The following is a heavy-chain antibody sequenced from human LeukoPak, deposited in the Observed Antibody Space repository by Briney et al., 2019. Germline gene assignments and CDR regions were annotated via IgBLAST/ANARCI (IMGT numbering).Heavy chain of an antibody. CDR2: IHHSGST. J-gene: IGHJ3*02. D-gene: IGHD6-13*01. CDR3: ARGLTAPIAAAAGAFDI. Sequence: PSETLSLTCAVSSYSISSDYYWNWIRQSPGKGLEWIGSIHHSGSTYYNPSLKSRVTISVDTSKNQFSLKLSSVTAADTAVYYCARGLTAPIAAAAGAFDIRGQGTMVTVSS. CDR1: SYSISSDYY. V-gene: IGHV4-38-2*01.